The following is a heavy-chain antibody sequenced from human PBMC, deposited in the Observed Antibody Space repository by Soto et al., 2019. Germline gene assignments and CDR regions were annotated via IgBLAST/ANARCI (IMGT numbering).Heavy chain of an antibody. D-gene: IGHD3-22*01. Sequence: EVQLVESGGGLAQPGGSLRLSCAASGFTFNTNSMNWVRQAPGKGLEWVSYISSGSNSKYYADSVKGRFTISRDNAKNPLYLQMNNFRYKYTAIYYCAADIRDDSSGYHYEGGDYWGKGTRVTVPS. J-gene: IGHJ4*02. CDR2: ISSGSNSK. CDR1: GFTFNTNS. V-gene: IGHV3-48*02. CDR3: AADIRDDSSGYHYEGGDY.